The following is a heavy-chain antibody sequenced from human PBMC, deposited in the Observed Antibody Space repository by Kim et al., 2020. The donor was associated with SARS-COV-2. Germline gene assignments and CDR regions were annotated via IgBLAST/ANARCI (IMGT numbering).Heavy chain of an antibody. CDR2: IYYSGST. J-gene: IGHJ4*02. CDR1: GGSISSYY. V-gene: IGHV4-59*01. CDR3: ARGLGGSGRIVKNFDY. D-gene: IGHD3-10*01. Sequence: SETLSLTCTVSGGSISSYYWSWIRQPPGKGLEWIGYIYYSGSTNYNPSLKSRVTISVDTSKNQFSLKLSSVTAADTAVYYCARGLGGSGRIVKNFDYWGQVTLVTVSS.